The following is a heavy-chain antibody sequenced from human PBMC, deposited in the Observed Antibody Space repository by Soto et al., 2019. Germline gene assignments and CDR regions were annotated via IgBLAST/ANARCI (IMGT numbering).Heavy chain of an antibody. V-gene: IGHV1-69*13. J-gene: IGHJ4*02. CDR3: ARSTAHRDKYIFHY. CDR1: GGTFSGYA. D-gene: IGHD5-18*01. Sequence: ASVKVSCKASGGTFSGYAISWVRQAPGQGLEWMGGIIPIFGTANYAQKFQGRVTITADESTSTAYMELSSLRSEDTAVYYCARSTAHRDKYIFHYCGQGTLVTVSS. CDR2: IIPIFGTA.